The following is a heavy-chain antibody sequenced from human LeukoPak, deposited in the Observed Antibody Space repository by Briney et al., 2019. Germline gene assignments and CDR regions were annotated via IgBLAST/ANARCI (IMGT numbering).Heavy chain of an antibody. D-gene: IGHD3-10*01. CDR2: ISHSGST. V-gene: IGHV4-34*01. J-gene: IGHJ5*02. Sequence: SETLSLTCAVYGGSFSGYYWSWIRQPPGKGLDWIGKISHSGSTNYNASLESRVTISLDSFKNQFSLKLTSVTAADTAVYYCARVDGYSYVSGNFYNYWFDPWGQGTPVTVSS. CDR3: ARVDGYSYVSGNFYNYWFDP. CDR1: GGSFSGYY.